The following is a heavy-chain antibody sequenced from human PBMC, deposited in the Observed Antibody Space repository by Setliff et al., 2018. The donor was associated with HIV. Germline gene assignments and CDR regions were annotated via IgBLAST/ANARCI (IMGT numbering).Heavy chain of an antibody. CDR1: GYSISSDYY. J-gene: IGHJ4*02. CDR3: ARVNTLLAYFNY. D-gene: IGHD5-12*01. V-gene: IGHV4-38-2*02. Sequence: SETLSLTCSVSGYSISSDYYWGWIRQPPGKGLEWIGSIFHSGSTYYNPSLMSRVTISVDTSKDQFSLRLTSVTAAVTAFYFCARVNTLLAYFNYWGPGILVTVS. CDR2: IFHSGST.